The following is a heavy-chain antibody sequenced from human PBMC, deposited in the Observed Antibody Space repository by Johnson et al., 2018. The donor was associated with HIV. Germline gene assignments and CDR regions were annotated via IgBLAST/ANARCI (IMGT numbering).Heavy chain of an antibody. V-gene: IGHV3-66*01. CDR1: GFTVSSNY. Sequence: VQLVESGGGLVQPGGSLRLSCAASGFTVSSNYMSWVRQAPGKGLEWVSIIYSGGNTTYTDSVTGRFTISRDNAKNTLYLQMNSLRAEDTAVYYCARGGYCRGGSCYPYDAFDIWGQGTMVNVSS. J-gene: IGHJ3*02. CDR2: IYSGGNT. D-gene: IGHD2-15*01. CDR3: ARGGYCRGGSCYPYDAFDI.